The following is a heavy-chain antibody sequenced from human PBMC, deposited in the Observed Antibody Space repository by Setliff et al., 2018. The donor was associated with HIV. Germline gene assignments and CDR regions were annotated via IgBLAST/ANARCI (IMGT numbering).Heavy chain of an antibody. Sequence: GESLKISCQGSGYIFTSYWIGWVRQMPGKGLEWMGIIYPGDSDTRYSPSFQGQVTISADKSISTAYLQWSSLKASDTAMYDCARHRPYDSSGYYDYWGQGTLVTVSS. CDR2: IYPGDSDT. CDR1: GYIFTSYW. D-gene: IGHD3-22*01. CDR3: ARHRPYDSSGYYDY. V-gene: IGHV5-51*01. J-gene: IGHJ4*02.